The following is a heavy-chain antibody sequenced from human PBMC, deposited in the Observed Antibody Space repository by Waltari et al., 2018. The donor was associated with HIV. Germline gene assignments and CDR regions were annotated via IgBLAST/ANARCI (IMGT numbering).Heavy chain of an antibody. CDR3: ARGQYYSMDV. V-gene: IGHV3-74*01. CDR2: INRDGSTI. CDR1: GFTFSSYW. J-gene: IGHJ6*02. D-gene: IGHD3-10*01. Sequence: EVQLVESGGGLVQPGGSLRLSCSASGFTFSSYWMHWVRQAPGKGLVWVSGINRDGSTIRYAGSVKGRFTISRDNAKNTLYLQMNSLRAEDTALYYCARGQYYSMDVWGQGTTVTVSS.